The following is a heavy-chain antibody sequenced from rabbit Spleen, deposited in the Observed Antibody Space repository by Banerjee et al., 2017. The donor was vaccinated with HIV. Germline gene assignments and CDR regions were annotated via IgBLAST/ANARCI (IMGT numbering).Heavy chain of an antibody. J-gene: IGHJ2*01. D-gene: IGHD4-1*01. Sequence: QEQLEESGGGLVKPEGSLTLTCKASGFSFSDRDVMCWVRQAPGKGLEWIACIDSGSSGFTYFATWAKGRFAISKTSSTTVTLQMTRLTAADTATYFCARDRGSGWGDAIDPWGPGTLVTVS. CDR2: IDSGSSGFT. CDR1: GFSFSDRDV. CDR3: ARDRGSGWGDAIDP. V-gene: IGHV1S45*01.